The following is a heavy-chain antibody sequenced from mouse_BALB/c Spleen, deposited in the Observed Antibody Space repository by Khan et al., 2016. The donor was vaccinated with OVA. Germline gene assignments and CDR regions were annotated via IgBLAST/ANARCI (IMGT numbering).Heavy chain of an antibody. V-gene: IGHV2-6*02. CDR3: ARWFDGYSSLYAMDY. J-gene: IGHJ4*01. CDR2: IWSDGST. CDR1: GFSLTSYG. D-gene: IGHD2-3*01. Sequence: QIQLVQSGPGLVAPSQSLSITCTVSGFSLTSYGVHWVRQPPGKGLEWLVVIWSDGSTNYNSVLKSRLSISKDNSKSQVFLKMNSLQTDDTAIYYGARWFDGYSSLYAMDYWGQGTSVTVSS.